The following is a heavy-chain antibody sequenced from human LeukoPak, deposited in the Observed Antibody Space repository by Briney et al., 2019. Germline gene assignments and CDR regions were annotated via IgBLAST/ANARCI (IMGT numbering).Heavy chain of an antibody. CDR1: GDTFSISA. D-gene: IGHD1-26*01. CDR3: ASTKRNSGSYSGDAFDI. J-gene: IGHJ3*02. Sequence: SVKVSCKASGDTFSISAISWVRHAPGQGLGWRGGIIPIFGTANNAQKLQGRVTITADNSTSTAYMELSSLRSDDTAVYYCASTKRNSGSYSGDAFDIWGQGTMVTVSS. CDR2: IIPIFGTA. V-gene: IGHV1-69*06.